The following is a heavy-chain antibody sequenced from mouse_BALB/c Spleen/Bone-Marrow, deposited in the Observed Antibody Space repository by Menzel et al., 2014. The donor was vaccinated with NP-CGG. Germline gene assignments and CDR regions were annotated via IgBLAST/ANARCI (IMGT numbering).Heavy chain of an antibody. Sequence: VKLMESGAELVRPGTSVKVSCKASGYAFTNYLIEWVKQRPGQGLEWIGVINPGSGGTNYNEKFKGKATLTADKSSSTAYMQLSSLTSDDSAVYFCAREVRRNYAMDYWGRGTSVTVSS. V-gene: IGHV1-54*03. CDR1: GYAFTNYL. CDR2: INPGSGGT. CDR3: AREVRRNYAMDY. D-gene: IGHD2-14*01. J-gene: IGHJ4*01.